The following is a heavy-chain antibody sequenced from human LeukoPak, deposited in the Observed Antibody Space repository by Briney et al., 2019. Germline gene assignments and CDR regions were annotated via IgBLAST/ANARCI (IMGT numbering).Heavy chain of an antibody. V-gene: IGHV1-2*02. D-gene: IGHD3-10*01. Sequence: ASVKVSCKASGYTFTAYYMHWLRQAPGQGLEWMGWINPNSGGTKYAQKFQGRVTMTRDTSISTAYMELSSLSSEDTAVYYCARDSRGAYNFDFWGQGTLVTVSS. J-gene: IGHJ4*02. CDR1: GYTFTAYY. CDR3: ARDSRGAYNFDF. CDR2: INPNSGGT.